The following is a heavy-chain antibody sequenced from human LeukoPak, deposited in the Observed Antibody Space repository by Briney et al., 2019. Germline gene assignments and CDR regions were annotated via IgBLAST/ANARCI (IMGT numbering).Heavy chain of an antibody. CDR3: ARHRYSSGWYDFDY. D-gene: IGHD6-19*01. Sequence: GESLKISCKGSGYSFTSYWIGWVRQMPGKGLEWMGIIYPGDSDTRYSPSFQGQVTISADKSISTAYLQWSSLKASDTAMYYCARHRYSSGWYDFDYSRQGTLVTVSS. J-gene: IGHJ4*02. V-gene: IGHV5-51*01. CDR1: GYSFTSYW. CDR2: IYPGDSDT.